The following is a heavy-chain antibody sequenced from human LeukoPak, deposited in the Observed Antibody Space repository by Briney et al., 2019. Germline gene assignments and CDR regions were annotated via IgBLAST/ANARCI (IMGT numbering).Heavy chain of an antibody. Sequence: GGSLRLSCAASGFTFDDYGMSWVRQAPGKGLEWVSGINWNGGSTGYADSVKGRFTISRDNAKNSLYLQMNSLRAEDTALYYCARVHDYGDYNSDPGYYFDYWGQGTLVTVSS. V-gene: IGHV3-20*04. CDR2: INWNGGST. CDR1: GFTFDDYG. J-gene: IGHJ4*02. D-gene: IGHD4-17*01. CDR3: ARVHDYGDYNSDPGYYFDY.